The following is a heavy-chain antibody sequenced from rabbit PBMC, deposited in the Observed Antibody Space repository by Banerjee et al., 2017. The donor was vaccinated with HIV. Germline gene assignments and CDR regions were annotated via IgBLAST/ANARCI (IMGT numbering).Heavy chain of an antibody. CDR1: GFDFSSDA. V-gene: IGHV1S45*01. Sequence: QEQLVESGGGLVQPEGSLTITCKASGFDFSSDAMCWVRQAPGKGLEWIGCIHTGTGTTYYANWAKGRFTISKTSSTTVTLQMTSLTAADTAMYFCARGHYYTYGYAGYADATKYYFNLWGQGTLVTVS. CDR2: IHTGTGTT. CDR3: ARGHYYTYGYAGYADATKYYFNL. J-gene: IGHJ4*01. D-gene: IGHD6-1*01.